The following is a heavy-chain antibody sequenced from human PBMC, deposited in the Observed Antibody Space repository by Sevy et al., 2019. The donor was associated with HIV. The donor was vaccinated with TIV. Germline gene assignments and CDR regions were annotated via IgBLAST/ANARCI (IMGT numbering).Heavy chain of an antibody. Sequence: GESLKISCKGSGYSFTNFWIAWVRQVPGKGLEWMGIIYPGDSDTRYGPSFQGQVTISVDKSISTAYLQWSSLKASDTAMYYCARDGYSSGWSFDPWGQGTLVTVFS. CDR3: ARDGYSSGWSFDP. J-gene: IGHJ5*02. V-gene: IGHV5-51*01. CDR1: GYSFTNFW. D-gene: IGHD6-19*01. CDR2: IYPGDSDT.